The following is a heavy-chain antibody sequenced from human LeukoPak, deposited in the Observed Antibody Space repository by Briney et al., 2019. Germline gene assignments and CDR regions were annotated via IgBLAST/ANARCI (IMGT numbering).Heavy chain of an antibody. CDR2: MYRGGSR. V-gene: IGHV3-53*01. D-gene: IGHD1-1*01. J-gene: IGHJ4*02. Sequence: GGSMRLSSAASGFIVSNNFMSWVRQAPGKGPEWVSVMYRGGSRYYADSVKGRFNISRDNSKNTMYLQMDSLRVEDTAIYYCAREGVYNSPFGSWGRGTLVTVSS. CDR1: GFIVSNNF. CDR3: AREGVYNSPFGS.